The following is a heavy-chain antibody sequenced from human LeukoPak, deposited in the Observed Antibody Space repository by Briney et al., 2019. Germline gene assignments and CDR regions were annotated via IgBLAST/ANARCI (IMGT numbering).Heavy chain of an antibody. CDR1: GFTFSSYS. J-gene: IGHJ4*02. CDR3: ARMRLGRRRIDY. V-gene: IGHV3-21*01. CDR2: ISSSSSYI. Sequence: GGSLRLSCAASGFTFSSYSMNWVRQAPGKGLEWVSSISSSSSYINYADSVKGRFTISRDNAKNSLYLQMNSLRAEDTAVYYCARMRLGRRRIDYWGQGTLVTVSS. D-gene: IGHD6-25*01.